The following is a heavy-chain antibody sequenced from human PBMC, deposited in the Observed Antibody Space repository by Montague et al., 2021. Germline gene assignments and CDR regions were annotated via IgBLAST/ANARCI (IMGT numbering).Heavy chain of an antibody. D-gene: IGHD2-2*03. Sequence: SETLSLTCAVSGGSISSINWWSWVRQPPGKGLEWIGEILHTGSTNYSPSLKSRVTISVDKSKNQFSLKLSSVTAADTAVYYCARDNGYCNITSCSPLTYWGQGTLVTVSS. J-gene: IGHJ4*02. V-gene: IGHV4-4*02. CDR3: ARDNGYCNITSCSPLTY. CDR2: ILHTGST. CDR1: GGSISSINW.